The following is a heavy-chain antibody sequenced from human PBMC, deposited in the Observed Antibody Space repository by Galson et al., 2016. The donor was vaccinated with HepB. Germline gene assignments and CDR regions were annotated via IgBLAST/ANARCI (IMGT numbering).Heavy chain of an antibody. V-gene: IGHV4-59*01. Sequence: ETLSLTCPVSGGSISSFYWSWIRQPPGQGLAWIGYIYYSGSTSYHPSFKSRVTISVDPSKTQFSLKLMSVTAADPAVYYCARDRDSSSYSSLDYWGQGTPVTVSS. CDR2: IYYSGST. CDR3: ARDRDSSSYSSLDY. D-gene: IGHD3-22*01. CDR1: GGSISSFY. J-gene: IGHJ4*02.